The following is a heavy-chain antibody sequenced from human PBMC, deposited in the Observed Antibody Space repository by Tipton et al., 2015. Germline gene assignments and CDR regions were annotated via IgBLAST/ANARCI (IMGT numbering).Heavy chain of an antibody. V-gene: IGHV4-61*01. D-gene: IGHD3-22*01. CDR3: AREPDSGGYYSHWGMDV. Sequence: LRLSCSVSGGSVSSASDYWIWIRQPPGKGLEWIGYIYYTGSTNYNPSLKSRVTISLDTSKNQFSLKLSSVTAADTAVYYCAREPDSGGYYSHWGMDVWGQGTTVTVSS. CDR1: GGSVSSASDY. J-gene: IGHJ6*02. CDR2: IYYTGST.